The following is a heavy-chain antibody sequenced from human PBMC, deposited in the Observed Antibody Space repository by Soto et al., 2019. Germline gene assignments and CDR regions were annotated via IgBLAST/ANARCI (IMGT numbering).Heavy chain of an antibody. D-gene: IGHD6-13*01. CDR1: GFTFRSFT. J-gene: IGHJ5*02. Sequence: GGSLRLSCAASGFTFRSFTMNWFRQAPGKGLEWVSTISSNSAYIYYTDALRGRFTISRDKAKKSLHLQMNRLRAEDTAVYYCTRDASRDSSARGWFDPWGQGTVVTVYS. CDR3: TRDASRDSSARGWFDP. CDR2: ISSNSAYI. V-gene: IGHV3-21*01.